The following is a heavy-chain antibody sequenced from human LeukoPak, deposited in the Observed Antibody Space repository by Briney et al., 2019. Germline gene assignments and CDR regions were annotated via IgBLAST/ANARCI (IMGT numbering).Heavy chain of an antibody. Sequence: GGSLRISCAASGFTFSNYAMSWVRQDPGKGLECVSAISGGGITTYYTDSVEGRFTISRDNSKNTLYLQMSSLRAEDTAVYYCARRGSSGWYDYWGQGTLVTVSS. D-gene: IGHD6-19*01. CDR3: ARRGSSGWYDY. J-gene: IGHJ4*02. V-gene: IGHV3-23*01. CDR1: GFTFSNYA. CDR2: ISGGGITT.